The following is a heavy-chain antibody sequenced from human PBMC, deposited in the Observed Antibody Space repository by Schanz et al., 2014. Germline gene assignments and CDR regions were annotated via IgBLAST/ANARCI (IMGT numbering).Heavy chain of an antibody. Sequence: QVQLVQSGAEVKKPGASVKVSCKASGYTFTSYGISWVRQAPGQGLEWMGWISPYNGSTNYAQKLQGRVTMTADTTSSTAYMDLRSLRSDDTAVYYCASSGAGYSSSWDFGYWGQGTLVTVSS. CDR1: GYTFTSYG. V-gene: IGHV1-18*01. CDR2: ISPYNGST. J-gene: IGHJ4*02. CDR3: ASSGAGYSSSWDFGY. D-gene: IGHD6-13*01.